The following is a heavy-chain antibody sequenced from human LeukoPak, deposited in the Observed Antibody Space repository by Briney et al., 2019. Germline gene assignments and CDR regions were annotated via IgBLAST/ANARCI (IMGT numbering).Heavy chain of an antibody. CDR1: GYTFTGYY. Sequence: ASVKVSCKASGYTFTGYYMHWVRQAPGQGLDWMGWINPNSGCTNNAQKFQGRVTMTRDTSISTAYMELSRLRSDDTAVYYCARVGFDLTGPHEAFDIWGQGTMVTVSS. CDR3: ARVGFDLTGPHEAFDI. CDR2: INPNSGCT. J-gene: IGHJ3*02. D-gene: IGHD3-9*01. V-gene: IGHV1-2*02.